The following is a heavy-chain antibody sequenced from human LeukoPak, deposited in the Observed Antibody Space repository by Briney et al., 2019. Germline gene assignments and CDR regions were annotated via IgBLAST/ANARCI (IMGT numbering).Heavy chain of an antibody. J-gene: IGHJ4*02. CDR2: IYSGGST. CDR3: ARDRDYGSGNGFDY. D-gene: IGHD3-10*01. Sequence: GGSLRLSCAASGFTVSSNYMSWVRQAQGKGLERVSVIYSGGSTYYADSVKGRFTISRDNSKNTLYLQMNSLRAEDTAVYYCARDRDYGSGNGFDYWGQGTLVTVSS. V-gene: IGHV3-53*01. CDR1: GFTVSSNY.